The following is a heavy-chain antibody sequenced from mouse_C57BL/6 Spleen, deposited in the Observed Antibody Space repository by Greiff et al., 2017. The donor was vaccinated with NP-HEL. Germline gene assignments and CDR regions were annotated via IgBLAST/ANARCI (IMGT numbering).Heavy chain of an antibody. CDR1: GYAFSSYW. Sequence: QVQLQQSGAELVKPGASVKISCKASGYAFSSYWMNWVKQRPGKGLEWIGQIYPGDGDTNYNGKFKGKATLTADKSSSTAYMQLSSLTSEDSAVYLCARRGYDGSNRYFGVWGTGTTVTVSS. CDR2: IYPGDGDT. CDR3: ARRGYDGSNRYFGV. J-gene: IGHJ1*03. D-gene: IGHD3-1*01. V-gene: IGHV1-80*01.